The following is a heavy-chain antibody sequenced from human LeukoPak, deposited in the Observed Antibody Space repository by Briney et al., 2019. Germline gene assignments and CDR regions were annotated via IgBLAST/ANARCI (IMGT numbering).Heavy chain of an antibody. Sequence: GGSLRLSCAASGFTSSSYGMHWVRQAPGKGLDWVAVISYDGSNKYYADSVKGRFTISRDNSKNTLYLQMNSLRAEDTAVYYCAKGGRWTGQDAYGYWGQGILVTVSS. J-gene: IGHJ4*02. V-gene: IGHV3-30*18. CDR3: AKGGRWTGQDAYGY. D-gene: IGHD3-10*01. CDR1: GFTSSSYG. CDR2: ISYDGSNK.